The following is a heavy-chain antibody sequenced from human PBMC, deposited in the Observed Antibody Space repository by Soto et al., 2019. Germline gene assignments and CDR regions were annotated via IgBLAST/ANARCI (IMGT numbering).Heavy chain of an antibody. CDR2: ISGSGGRT. J-gene: IGHJ6*02. V-gene: IGHV3-23*01. CDR3: AKADDFWSGYHIYYYYGMDV. Sequence: GSLRRACAASGSTFSSYAMSGVRQAPGKGLEWVSVISGSGGRTYYADSVKGRFTISRDNSKHTLYLQMNSLRAEDTAVYYCAKADDFWSGYHIYYYYGMDVWGQGTKVTVYS. CDR1: GSTFSSYA. D-gene: IGHD3-3*01.